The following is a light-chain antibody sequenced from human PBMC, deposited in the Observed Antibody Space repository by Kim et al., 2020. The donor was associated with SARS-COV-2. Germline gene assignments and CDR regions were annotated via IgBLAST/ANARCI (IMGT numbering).Light chain of an antibody. J-gene: IGKJ2*01. CDR2: GAF. V-gene: IGKV3-20*01. CDR3: QQYGSSPPYT. CDR1: QSVSSSY. Sequence: SPGERATLSCRASQSVSSSYLAWYQQKPGQAPRLLIYGAFSRATGIPDRFSGSGSGTDFTLTISRLEPEDFAVYYCQQYGSSPPYTFGQGTKLEI.